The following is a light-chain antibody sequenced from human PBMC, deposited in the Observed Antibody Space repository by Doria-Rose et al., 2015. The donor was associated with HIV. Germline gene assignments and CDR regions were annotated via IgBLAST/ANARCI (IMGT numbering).Light chain of an antibody. Sequence: TQSPGTLSLSPGERATLSCRASQSFRSTYLAWYQQQPGQAPSLLIYDGSTRATGIPDRFSDSGSGTDFTLTINRLEPEDFALYYCHQYGTSWTFGQGTKVEI. J-gene: IGKJ1*01. CDR3: HQYGTSWT. V-gene: IGKV3-20*01. CDR2: DGS. CDR1: QSFRSTY.